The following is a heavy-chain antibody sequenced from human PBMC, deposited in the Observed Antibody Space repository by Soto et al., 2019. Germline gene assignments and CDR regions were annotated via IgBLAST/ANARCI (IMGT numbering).Heavy chain of an antibody. CDR2: IYHSGST. J-gene: IGHJ5*02. V-gene: IGHV4-30-2*01. Sequence: PSETLSLTCAVSGGSISSGGYSWSWIRQPPGKGLEWIGYIYHSGSTYYNPSLKSRVTISVDRSKNQFSLKLSSVTAADTAVYFCTRDLYYFDSSAHYGQNWFDPWGQGTRVTVSS. CDR1: GGSISSGGYS. CDR3: TRDLYYFDSSAHYGQNWFDP. D-gene: IGHD3-22*01.